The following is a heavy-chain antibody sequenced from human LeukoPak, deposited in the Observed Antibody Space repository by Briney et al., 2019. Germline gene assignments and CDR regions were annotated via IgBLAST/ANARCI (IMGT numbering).Heavy chain of an antibody. CDR1: GYTFTCYY. J-gene: IGHJ5*02. CDR2: INPNSGGT. D-gene: IGHD3-16*01. Sequence: GASVKVSCKASGYTFTCYYMHWVRQAPGQGLEWMGWINPNSGGTNYAQKFQGRVTMTRDTSVSTAYMELSRLRSDDTAVYYCAREEGEKQVIWFDPWGQGTLVTVSS. V-gene: IGHV1-2*02. CDR3: AREEGEKQVIWFDP.